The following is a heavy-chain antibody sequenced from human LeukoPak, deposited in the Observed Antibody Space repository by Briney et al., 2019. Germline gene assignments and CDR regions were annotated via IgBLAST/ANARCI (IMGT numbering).Heavy chain of an antibody. D-gene: IGHD2-15*01. CDR1: GYTLTELS. J-gene: IGHJ4*02. V-gene: IGHV1-46*01. Sequence: ASVKVSCKASGYTLTELSMHWVRQAPGKGLEWMGVINPSGGTTSYAQRFQGRVTMTSDTSTSTVYMELSSLRSEDTAVYCCARGDIDYWGQGTLVTVSS. CDR2: INPSGGTT. CDR3: ARGDIDY.